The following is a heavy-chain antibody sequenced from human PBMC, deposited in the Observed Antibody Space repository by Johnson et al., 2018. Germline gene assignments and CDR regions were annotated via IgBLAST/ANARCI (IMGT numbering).Heavy chain of an antibody. CDR2: ISYDGSNK. D-gene: IGHD6-13*01. CDR3: AKDPGGYSSSSEYFQH. Sequence: VQLLESGGGVVQPGRSLRLSCAASGFTFSSYGMHWVRQAPGKGLEWVAVISYDGSNKYYADSVKGRFTISRDNSKNTLDLQRNSLRAADTAVYYCAKDPGGYSSSSEYFQHWGQGTLVTVSS. V-gene: IGHV3-30*18. J-gene: IGHJ1*01. CDR1: GFTFSSYG.